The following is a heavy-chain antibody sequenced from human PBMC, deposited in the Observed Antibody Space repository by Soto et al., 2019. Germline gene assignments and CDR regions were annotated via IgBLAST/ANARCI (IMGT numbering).Heavy chain of an antibody. CDR2: VTAYNGNT. J-gene: IGHJ4*02. CDR1: GYTFVSYG. CDR3: SRAPPFDY. Sequence: QGQLVQSGAEVKKPGASVKVSCKASGYTFVSYGIAWVRQAPGQGLEWMGWVTAYNGNTKYAPQFQDRVIMTTDASTNTAYMELRNLRSDDAAVYFCSRAPPFDYWGQGTLVTVSS. V-gene: IGHV1-18*01.